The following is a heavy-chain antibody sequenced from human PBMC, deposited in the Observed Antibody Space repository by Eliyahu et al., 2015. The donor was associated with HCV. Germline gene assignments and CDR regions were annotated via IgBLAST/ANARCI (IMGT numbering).Heavy chain of an antibody. CDR2: ISSSSSYI. V-gene: IGHV3-21*01. D-gene: IGHD1-26*01. CDR3: ARDNGWELGRLGY. J-gene: IGHJ4*02. Sequence: EVQLVESGGGLVKPGGSLRLSCAASGXTFSSYSMNXXRQAPGKGLEWVSSISSSSSYIYYADSVKGRFTISRDNAKNSLYLQMNTLRAEDTAVYYCARDNGWELGRLGYWGQGTLVTVSS. CDR1: GXTFSSYS.